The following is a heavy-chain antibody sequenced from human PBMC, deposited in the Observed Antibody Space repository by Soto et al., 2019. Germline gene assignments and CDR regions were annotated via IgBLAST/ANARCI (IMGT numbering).Heavy chain of an antibody. V-gene: IGHV4-30-2*01. CDR2: IYHSGSP. J-gene: IGHJ5*02. CDR1: GGSISSGGYS. Sequence: PSETLSLTCAVSGGSISSGGYSWSWIRQPPGKGLEWIGYIYHSGSPYYNPSLKSRVTISVDRSKNQFSLKLSSVTAADTAVYYCARVPSPWGQGIQVTVSS. CDR3: ARVPSP.